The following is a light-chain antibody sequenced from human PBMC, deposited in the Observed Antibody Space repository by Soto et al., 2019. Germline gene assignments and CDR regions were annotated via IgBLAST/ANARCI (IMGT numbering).Light chain of an antibody. CDR1: QSVRSSY. CDR3: QHYGSPLP. Sequence: EIVLTQSPGTLSLSPGGRATLSCRASQSVRSSYLAWYQQRPGQAPRLLIFGASFRATGIPDRVSGSGSGSDFTLTISRLEPEDFAVYYCQHYGSPLPFGGGTKVEIK. J-gene: IGKJ4*01. CDR2: GAS. V-gene: IGKV3-20*01.